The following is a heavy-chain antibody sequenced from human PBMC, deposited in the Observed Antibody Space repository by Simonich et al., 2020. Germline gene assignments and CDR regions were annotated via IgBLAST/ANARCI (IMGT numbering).Heavy chain of an antibody. CDR2: IKPNSGGT. D-gene: IGHD2-15*01. CDR3: ARIANPGKDLNWFDP. J-gene: IGHJ5*02. V-gene: IGHV1-2*02. CDR1: GYTFTGYY. Sequence: QVQLVQSGAEVKKPGASVKVSCKASGYTFTGYYMHWVRQAPGQGLEWMGWIKPNSGGTNYAQKFQGRVTMTRDTSISTAYMELSRLRSDDTAVYYCARIANPGKDLNWFDPWGQGTLVTVSS.